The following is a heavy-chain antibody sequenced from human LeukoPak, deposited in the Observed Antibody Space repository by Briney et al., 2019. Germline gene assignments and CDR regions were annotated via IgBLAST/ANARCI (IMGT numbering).Heavy chain of an antibody. CDR3: ARQRTSGSASNLRVAQIDS. V-gene: IGHV4-59*04. CDR1: GGSISSYY. Sequence: SETLSLTCTVSGGSISSYYWSWIRQPPGKGLEWIGYIYYSGSTYYNPSLKSRATISVDTSKNQISLKVSSVTAADSALYFCARQRTSGSASNLRVAQIDSWGQGTLVTVSS. D-gene: IGHD3-3*01. J-gene: IGHJ4*02. CDR2: IYYSGST.